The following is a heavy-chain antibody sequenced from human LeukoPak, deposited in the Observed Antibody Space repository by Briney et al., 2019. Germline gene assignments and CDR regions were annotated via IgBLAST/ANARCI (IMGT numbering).Heavy chain of an antibody. V-gene: IGHV4-59*12. J-gene: IGHJ4*02. D-gene: IGHD4-17*01. CDR2: IHYSGST. CDR1: GGSISSFY. Sequence: SETLSLTCTVSGGSISSFYWSWIRQPPGKGLEWIGYIHYSGSTNYNTSLKSRVTISVDTSKNQFSLKLSSVTAADTAVYYCAREYYDYGDYGAYFDYWGQGTLVTVSS. CDR3: AREYYDYGDYGAYFDY.